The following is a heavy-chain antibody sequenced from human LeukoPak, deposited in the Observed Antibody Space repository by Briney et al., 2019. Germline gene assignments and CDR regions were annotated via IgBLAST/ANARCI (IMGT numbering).Heavy chain of an antibody. Sequence: GGSLRLSSAASGFTFSSYSMNWVRQAPGKGLEWVSSISSSSSYIYYADSVKGRFTISRDNAKNSLYPQMNSLRAEDTAVYYCARGPLDYGGNFGDYWGQGTLVTVSS. CDR2: ISSSSSYI. CDR3: ARGPLDYGGNFGDY. J-gene: IGHJ4*02. D-gene: IGHD4-23*01. V-gene: IGHV3-21*01. CDR1: GFTFSSYS.